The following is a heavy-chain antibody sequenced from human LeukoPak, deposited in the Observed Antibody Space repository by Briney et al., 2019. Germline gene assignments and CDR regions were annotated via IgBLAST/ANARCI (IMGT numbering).Heavy chain of an antibody. CDR1: GGSISTYY. CDR2: VYYTGST. V-gene: IGHV4-59*12. J-gene: IGHJ4*02. D-gene: IGHD3-9*01. Sequence: SETLSLTCTVSGGSISTYYWSWIRQPPGKGLEWIGYVYYTGSTNYNPSLKSRVTMSVDTSKIQFSLKLSSVTAADTAVYYCARSHYDILTPLDYWGQGTLVTVSS. CDR3: ARSHYDILTPLDY.